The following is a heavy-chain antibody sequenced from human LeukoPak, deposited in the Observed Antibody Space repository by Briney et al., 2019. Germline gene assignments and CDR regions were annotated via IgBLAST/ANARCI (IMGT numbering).Heavy chain of an antibody. V-gene: IGHV3-48*04. Sequence: GGSLRLSCAASGFTFSSYSMNWVRQAPGKGLEWVSYISSSSSTIYYADSVKGRFTISRDNAKNSLYLQMNSLRAEDTAVYYCASSPYCSSTSCYFFDYWGQGTLVTVSS. D-gene: IGHD2-2*01. CDR3: ASSPYCSSTSCYFFDY. CDR2: ISSSSSTI. J-gene: IGHJ4*02. CDR1: GFTFSSYS.